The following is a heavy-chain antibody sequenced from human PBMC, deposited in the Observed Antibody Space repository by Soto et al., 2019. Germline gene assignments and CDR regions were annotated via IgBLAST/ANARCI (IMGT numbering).Heavy chain of an antibody. D-gene: IGHD1-26*01. CDR3: ARGWVGATLTSYYYYGMDV. CDR2: INSDGSST. Sequence: GGSLRLSCAASGFTFSSYWMHWVRQAPGKGLVWVSRINSDGSSTSYADSVKGRFTISRDNAKNTLYLQMNSLRAEDTAVYYCARGWVGATLTSYYYYGMDVWGQGTTVTVSS. J-gene: IGHJ6*02. V-gene: IGHV3-74*01. CDR1: GFTFSSYW.